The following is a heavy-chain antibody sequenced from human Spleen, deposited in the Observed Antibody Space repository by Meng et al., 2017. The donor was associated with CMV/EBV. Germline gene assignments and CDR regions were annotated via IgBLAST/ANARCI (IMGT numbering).Heavy chain of an antibody. CDR1: GYSISSGYY. CDR2: INHSGST. CDR3: ARGQGRYCSSTSCYGGWPTGLYYYYGMDV. V-gene: IGHV4-38-2*02. D-gene: IGHD2-2*01. J-gene: IGHJ6*02. Sequence: SETLSLTCTVSGYSISSGYYWGWIRQPPGKGLEWIGEINHSGSTNYNPSLKSRVTISVDTSKNQFSLKLSSVTAADTAVYYCARGQGRYCSSTSCYGGWPTGLYYYYGMDVWGQGTMVTVSS.